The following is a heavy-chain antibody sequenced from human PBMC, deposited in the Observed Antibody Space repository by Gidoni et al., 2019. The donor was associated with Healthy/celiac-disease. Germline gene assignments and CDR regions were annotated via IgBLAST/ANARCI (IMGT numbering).Heavy chain of an antibody. CDR2: IIPILGIA. J-gene: IGHJ6*02. V-gene: IGHV1-69*04. CDR1: GGTFSSYA. Sequence: QVQLVQSGAEVKKPGSSVKVSCKASGGTFSSYAISWVRQAPGQGLEWMGRIIPILGIANYAQKFQGRVTITADKSTSTAYMELSSLRSEDTAVYYCARGGNWEDYYDSRGYGMDVWGQGTTVTVSS. CDR3: ARGGNWEDYYDSRGYGMDV. D-gene: IGHD3-22*01.